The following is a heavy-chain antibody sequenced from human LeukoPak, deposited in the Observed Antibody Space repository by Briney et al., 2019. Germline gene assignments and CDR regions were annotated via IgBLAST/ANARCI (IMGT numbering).Heavy chain of an antibody. J-gene: IGHJ5*02. CDR1: GFTFSSYA. D-gene: IGHD2-2*01. CDR2: ISGSGGST. CDR3: AKASGCSSTSCHWNNWFDP. Sequence: QSGGSLRLSCAASGFTFSSYAMSWVRQAPGKGLEWVSAISGSGGSTYYADSVKGRFTISRDNSKNTLYLQMNSLRAEDTAVYYCAKASGCSSTSCHWNNWFDPWGQGTLVTVSS. V-gene: IGHV3-23*01.